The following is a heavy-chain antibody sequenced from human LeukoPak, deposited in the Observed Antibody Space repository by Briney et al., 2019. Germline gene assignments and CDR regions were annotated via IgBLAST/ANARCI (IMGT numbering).Heavy chain of an antibody. CDR1: GFTFSSYA. D-gene: IGHD4-17*01. CDR2: TNEDGSEK. V-gene: IGHV3-7*01. CDR3: ARDRYGEFDF. Sequence: GGSLRLSCAASGFTFSSYAMSWVRQAPGEGLEWVANTNEDGSEKNYVDSVKGRFTISRDNAKNSLYLQMNSLRAEDTAVYFCARDRYGEFDFWGQGTLVTVSS. J-gene: IGHJ4*02.